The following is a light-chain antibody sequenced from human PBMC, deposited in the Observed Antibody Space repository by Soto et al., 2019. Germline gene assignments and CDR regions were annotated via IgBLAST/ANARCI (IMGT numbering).Light chain of an antibody. CDR1: QGISRY. V-gene: IGKV1-9*01. CDR3: QQLNSYRSIT. Sequence: DIQLTQSPSFLSASVGDRVTITCRASQGISRYLAWYQQKPGKAPKLMIYAASTLQNGVPSRFSDSGSGTEFTLTCGSLQPEDFAAYYCQQLNSYRSITFGQGTRLEIK. J-gene: IGKJ5*01. CDR2: AAS.